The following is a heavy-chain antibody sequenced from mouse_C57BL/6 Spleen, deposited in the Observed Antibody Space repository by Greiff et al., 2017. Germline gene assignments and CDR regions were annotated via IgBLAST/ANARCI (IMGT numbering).Heavy chain of an antibody. V-gene: IGHV1-50*01. CDR2: IDPSDSYT. CDR1: GYTFTSYW. J-gene: IGHJ2*01. CDR3: ARGGGSYFDY. D-gene: IGHD1-1*01. Sequence: VQLQQPGAELVKPGASVKLSCKASGYTFTSYWMQWVKQRPGQGLEWIGEIDPSDSYTNYNQKFKGKATLTVDKSSSTAYMQLSSLTSEDSAVYYCARGGGSYFDYWGQGTTLTVSS.